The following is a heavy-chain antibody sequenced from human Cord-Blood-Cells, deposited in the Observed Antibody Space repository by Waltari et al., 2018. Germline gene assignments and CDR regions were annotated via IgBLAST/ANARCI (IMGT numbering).Heavy chain of an antibody. V-gene: IGHV1-2*04. Sequence: QVQLVQSGAEVKKPGASVTVSCKASGYTFTGYYMHWLRRAPGQGLEWMGWINPNSGGTTKAQKFQAWVPMTRDPSISPPYRGLGGLNLEATAGYYGGRDVGGETLNSWGQGTLFTFS. D-gene: IGHD3-16*01. CDR2: INPNSGGT. CDR3: GRDVGGETLNS. CDR1: GYTFTGYY. J-gene: IGHJ4*02.